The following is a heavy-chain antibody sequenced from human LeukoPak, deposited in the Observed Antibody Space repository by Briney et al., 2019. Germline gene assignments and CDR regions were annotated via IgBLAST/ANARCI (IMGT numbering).Heavy chain of an antibody. J-gene: IGHJ3*02. D-gene: IGHD2-15*01. Sequence: GESLKISCKGSEYSFTSYWIGWVRQMPGKGLEWMGIIYPGDSDTRYSPSFQGQVTISADKSISTAYLQWSSLKASDTAMYYCARLDCSGGSCLRGAFDIWGQGTMVTVSS. CDR2: IYPGDSDT. V-gene: IGHV5-51*01. CDR1: EYSFTSYW. CDR3: ARLDCSGGSCLRGAFDI.